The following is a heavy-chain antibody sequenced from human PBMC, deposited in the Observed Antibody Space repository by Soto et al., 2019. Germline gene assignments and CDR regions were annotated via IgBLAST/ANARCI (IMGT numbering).Heavy chain of an antibody. CDR2: ISPGGDIT. J-gene: IGHJ4*02. CDR1: GFSFRDHY. CDR3: TRDPRITDF. D-gene: IGHD3-16*01. V-gene: IGHV3-11*01. Sequence: PGGSLRLSCAASGFSFRDHYMTWIRQAPGKGLELLSYISPGGDITNYVDSVKGRFTISRDNAKNSLFLHMNSLRAEDTAVYYCTRDPRITDFWGQGTLVTVPS.